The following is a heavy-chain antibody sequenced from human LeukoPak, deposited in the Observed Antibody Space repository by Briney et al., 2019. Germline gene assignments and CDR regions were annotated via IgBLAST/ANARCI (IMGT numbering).Heavy chain of an antibody. V-gene: IGHV3-30-3*01. CDR2: ISYDGSNK. D-gene: IGHD3-10*01. J-gene: IGHJ4*02. CDR3: ARGRGLYYYGLGGLTTGTDY. Sequence: GGSLRLSCAASGFTFSNYPMHWVRQAPGKGLEWVALISYDGSNKYYADSVKGRFTISRDNSKNTLYLQMNSLRAEDTAVYYCARGRGLYYYGLGGLTTGTDYWGQGTLVTVSS. CDR1: GFTFSNYP.